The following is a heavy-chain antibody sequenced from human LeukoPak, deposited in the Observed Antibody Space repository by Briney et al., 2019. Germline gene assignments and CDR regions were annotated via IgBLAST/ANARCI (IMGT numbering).Heavy chain of an antibody. CDR2: ISSSSSYI. D-gene: IGHD2-21*02. Sequence: PGGTLRLSCAASRFTFSSYSMNWVRQAPGTGLEWVSSISSSSSYIYYADSVKGRFTISRDNAKNSLYLQMNSLRAEDTAVYYCARDGIVVVTAIDHWGQGTLVTVSS. J-gene: IGHJ4*02. CDR1: RFTFSSYS. CDR3: ARDGIVVVTAIDH. V-gene: IGHV3-21*01.